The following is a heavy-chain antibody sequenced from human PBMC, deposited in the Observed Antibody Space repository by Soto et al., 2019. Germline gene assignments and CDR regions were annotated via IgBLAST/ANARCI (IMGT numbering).Heavy chain of an antibody. CDR1: EYTFTSFW. CDR2: IYPGDFDT. V-gene: IGHV5-51*01. D-gene: IGHD3-22*01. J-gene: IGHJ4*02. Sequence: PGESLKISCKGSEYTFTSFWIGWVRPMPGKGLEWMGIIYPGDFDTTYSPSFQGQVTISADKSITTAYLQWSSLKASDTAMYYCARGYKNYYDRSGYYYDLDSWGQGTLVTVSS. CDR3: ARGYKNYYDRSGYYYDLDS.